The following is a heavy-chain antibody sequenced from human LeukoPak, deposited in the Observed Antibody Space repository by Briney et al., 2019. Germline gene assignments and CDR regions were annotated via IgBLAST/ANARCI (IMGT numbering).Heavy chain of an antibody. CDR3: VRTRWFGRFDP. J-gene: IGHJ5*02. D-gene: IGHD3-10*01. Sequence: ASVKVSCKVSGHTLTEVAFHWVRQAPGKGLEWMGTFDPDEGETVYAQKFQGRVTMTDDKSTDTTYMELITLTSEDTAVYYCVRTRWFGRFDPWGQGTLVTVSS. V-gene: IGHV1-24*01. CDR1: GHTLTEVA. CDR2: FDPDEGET.